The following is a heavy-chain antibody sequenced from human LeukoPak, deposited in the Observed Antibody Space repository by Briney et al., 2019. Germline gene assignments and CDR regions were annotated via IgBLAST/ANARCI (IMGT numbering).Heavy chain of an antibody. D-gene: IGHD3-10*01. V-gene: IGHV4-31*03. CDR3: ARDHSFYFGSQTSTLDV. CDR2: IYYTGSV. J-gene: IGHJ6*02. Sequence: SETLSLTCTISGASISTGGFYWTWIRQPPGEGLEWIGYIYYTGSVDYNASLKSRLTISLDTSKNRFSLKLNSVTAADTAVYYCARDHSFYFGSQTSTLDVWGQGTAVTVSS. CDR1: GASISTGGFY.